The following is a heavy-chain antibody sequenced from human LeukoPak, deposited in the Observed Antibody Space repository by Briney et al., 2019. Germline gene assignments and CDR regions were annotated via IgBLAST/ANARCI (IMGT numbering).Heavy chain of an antibody. CDR3: AKGSSGYFVDL. Sequence: PGGSLRLSCAASGFIFNNYGLIWVRQAPGKGLEWVSAISNDGGGTNYTDFMKGRFTISRDNSKNTLFLQMNSLRAEDTALYYCAKGSSGYFVDLWGQGTLVTVSS. CDR1: GFIFNNYG. CDR2: ISNDGGGT. D-gene: IGHD3-22*01. V-gene: IGHV3-23*01. J-gene: IGHJ5*02.